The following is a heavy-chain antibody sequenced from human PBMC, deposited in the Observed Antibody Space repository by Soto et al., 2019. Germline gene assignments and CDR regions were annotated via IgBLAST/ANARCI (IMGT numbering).Heavy chain of an antibody. Sequence: GGSLRLSCAASGFTFSDYYMSWIRQAPGKGLEWVSYISSSSSYTNYADSVKGRFTISRDNAKNSLYLQMNSLRAEDTAVYYCARVRSTYSSIREYYFDYWGQGTLVTVSS. J-gene: IGHJ4*02. D-gene: IGHD6-13*01. CDR2: ISSSSSYT. CDR3: ARVRSTYSSIREYYFDY. V-gene: IGHV3-11*05. CDR1: GFTFSDYY.